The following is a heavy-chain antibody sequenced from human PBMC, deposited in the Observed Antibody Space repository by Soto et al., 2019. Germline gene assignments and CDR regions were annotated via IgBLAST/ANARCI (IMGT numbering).Heavy chain of an antibody. D-gene: IGHD5-18*01. J-gene: IGHJ4*02. Sequence: GASVKVSCKASGATFRSFAFSWVRQAPGDGLEWGGGITPLFGTTNCAERLQGRVTIRAGESTSTVYMELSSLRSEDTAVYYWARTDTALAPPYSFDYRGQGTLVTVSS. CDR2: ITPLFGTT. CDR3: ARTDTALAPPYSFDY. V-gene: IGHV1-69*13. CDR1: GATFRSFA.